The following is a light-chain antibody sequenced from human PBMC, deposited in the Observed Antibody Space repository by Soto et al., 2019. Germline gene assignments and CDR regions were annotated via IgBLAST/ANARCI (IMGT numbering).Light chain of an antibody. CDR1: SSNIGTGYD. J-gene: IGLJ3*02. V-gene: IGLV1-40*01. Sequence: QSALTQPPSVSGAPGQRVTISCTGSSSNIGTGYDVYWYQQLPGTAPKLLIYDNNNRPSGVSDRFSGSKSGTSASLAVTGLQAEDEADYYCQSYDSSLGGSVFGGGTKVTVL. CDR3: QSYDSSLGGSV. CDR2: DNN.